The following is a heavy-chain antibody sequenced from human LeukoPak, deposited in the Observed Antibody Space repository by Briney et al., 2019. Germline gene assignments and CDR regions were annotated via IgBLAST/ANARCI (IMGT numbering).Heavy chain of an antibody. V-gene: IGHV4-59*01. J-gene: IGHJ4*02. CDR3: ARGLATVVTVGAFDY. Sequence: PSETLSLTCTVSGGSISSYYWSWIRQPPGKGLEWIGYIYYSGSTNYNPSLKSRVTISVDTSKNQFSLKLSSVTAADTAVYYCARGLATVVTVGAFDYWGQGTLVTVSS. CDR1: GGSISSYY. D-gene: IGHD4-23*01. CDR2: IYYSGST.